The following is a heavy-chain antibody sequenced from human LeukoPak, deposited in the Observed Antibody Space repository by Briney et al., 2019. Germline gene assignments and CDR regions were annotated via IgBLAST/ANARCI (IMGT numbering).Heavy chain of an antibody. CDR2: ISYDGGNK. CDR1: GFTFSSYA. J-gene: IGHJ6*03. V-gene: IGHV3-30*04. Sequence: PGGSLRLSCAASGFTFSSYAMHWVRQAPGKGLEWVAVISYDGGNKYYADSVKGRFTISRDNSKNTLYLQMNSLRAEDTAVYYCARDPAVYYYYYYMDVWGKGTTVTVSS. CDR3: ARDPAVYYYYYYMDV.